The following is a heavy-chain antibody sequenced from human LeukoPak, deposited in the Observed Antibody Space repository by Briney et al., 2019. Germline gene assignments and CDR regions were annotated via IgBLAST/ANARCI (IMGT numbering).Heavy chain of an antibody. J-gene: IGHJ4*02. CDR3: ARGSVPGGYKSPYYFDY. D-gene: IGHD5-24*01. Sequence: ASVKVSCKASGYTFTGYYMHWVRQALGQGLEWMGWINPNSGGTNYAQKFQGRVTMTRDTSISTAYMELNRLSSDDTAVYYCARGSVPGGYKSPYYFDYWGQGTLVTVSS. CDR1: GYTFTGYY. CDR2: INPNSGGT. V-gene: IGHV1-2*02.